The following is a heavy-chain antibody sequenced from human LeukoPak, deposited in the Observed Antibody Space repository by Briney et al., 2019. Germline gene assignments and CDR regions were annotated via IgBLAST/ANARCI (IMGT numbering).Heavy chain of an antibody. V-gene: IGHV3-23*03. Sequence: GGSLRLSCAASEFTFSSYVMAWVRQAPGKGLEWVSVIYSGDSTYYADSVKGRFTFSRDNSKNTLYLQMNSLRAEDTAVYYCAKAPSYYDFWSGYPWTDAFDIWGQGTMVTVSS. CDR1: EFTFSSYV. CDR3: AKAPSYYDFWSGYPWTDAFDI. CDR2: IYSGDST. J-gene: IGHJ3*02. D-gene: IGHD3-3*01.